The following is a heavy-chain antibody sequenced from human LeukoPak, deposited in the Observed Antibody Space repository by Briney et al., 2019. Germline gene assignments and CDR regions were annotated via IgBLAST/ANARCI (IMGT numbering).Heavy chain of an antibody. D-gene: IGHD6-6*01. CDR3: ARGVSIAALKPFDY. V-gene: IGHV4-34*01. CDR1: GGSFSGYY. CDR2: INHSGST. J-gene: IGHJ4*02. Sequence: SETLSLTCAVYGGSFSGYYWSWIRQPPGKGLEWIGEINHSGSTNYNPSLKSRVTISVDTSKNQFSLKLSSVTAADTAVYYCARGVSIAALKPFDYWGQETLATVSS.